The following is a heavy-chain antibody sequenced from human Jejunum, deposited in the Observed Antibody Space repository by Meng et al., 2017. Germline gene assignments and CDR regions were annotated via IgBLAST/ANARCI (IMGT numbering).Heavy chain of an antibody. CDR3: ARDFEALNGV. CDR2: IYHSGTT. Sequence: VQLQDSGPGLVKPWGTLSLTCAVSGDSISSSYWWSWVRQSPGKGLEWIGEIYHSGTTNYNPSLKSRVTLSVDKSKNQFSLNLSSVTAADTAVYFCARDFEALNGVWGQGTLVTVSS. J-gene: IGHJ1*01. V-gene: IGHV4-4*02. CDR1: GDSISSSYW. D-gene: IGHD2-8*01.